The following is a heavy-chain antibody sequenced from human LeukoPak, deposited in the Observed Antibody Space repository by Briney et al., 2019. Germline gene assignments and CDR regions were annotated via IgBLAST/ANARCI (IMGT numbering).Heavy chain of an antibody. V-gene: IGHV4-4*09. D-gene: IGHD1-26*01. CDR2: IHSSGYT. CDR3: GKRKGPNSGSYDYFDP. J-gene: IGHJ5*01. CDR1: GVSISSYY. Sequence: SGTLSLTCTVSGVSISSYYLSWVRQPPGQGLEWVAYIHSSGYTNYNPSLKSRVTTSVNTYKNQFSLKVTSVTAADTAVYYGGKRKGPNSGSYDYFDPWGKGILVTVSS.